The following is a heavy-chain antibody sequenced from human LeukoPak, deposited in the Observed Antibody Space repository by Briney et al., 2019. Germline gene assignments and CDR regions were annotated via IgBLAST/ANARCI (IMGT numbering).Heavy chain of an antibody. V-gene: IGHV3-11*04. CDR2: ISSSGSTI. CDR3: AREPYNWNDESRGAFDI. CDR1: GFTFSDYY. J-gene: IGHJ3*02. Sequence: PGGSLRLSCAASGFTFSDYYMSWIRQAPGKGLEWVSYISSSGSTIYYADSVKGRFTISRDNAKNSLYLQMNSLRAEDTAVYYCAREPYNWNDESRGAFDIWGQGTMVTVSS. D-gene: IGHD1-1*01.